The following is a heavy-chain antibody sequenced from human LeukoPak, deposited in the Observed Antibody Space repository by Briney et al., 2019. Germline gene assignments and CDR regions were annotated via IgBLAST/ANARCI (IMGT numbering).Heavy chain of an antibody. CDR2: ISSSSSTI. CDR3: ASAYSNYGASYYYYMDV. V-gene: IGHV3-48*03. CDR1: GFTFSSYE. D-gene: IGHD4-11*01. J-gene: IGHJ6*03. Sequence: PGGSLRLSCAASGFTFSSYEMNWVRQAPGKGLEWVSYISSSSSTIYYADSVKGRFTISRDNAKNSLYLQMNSLRAEDTAVYYCASAYSNYGASYYYYMDVWGKGTTVTVSS.